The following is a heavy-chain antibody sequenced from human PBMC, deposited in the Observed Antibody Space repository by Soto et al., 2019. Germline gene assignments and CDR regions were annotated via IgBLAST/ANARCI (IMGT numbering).Heavy chain of an antibody. CDR3: ARGGYSYALMVTSGFLFDY. V-gene: IGHV4-59*01. D-gene: IGHD5-18*01. CDR2: IYYSGST. CDR1: GGSISSYY. J-gene: IGHJ4*02. Sequence: SETLSLTCTVSGGSISSYYWSWFRQPPGKGLEWIGYIYYSGSTNYNPSLKSRVTISVDTSKNQFSLKLSSVTAADTAVYYCARGGYSYALMVTSGFLFDYWGQGTLVTVSS.